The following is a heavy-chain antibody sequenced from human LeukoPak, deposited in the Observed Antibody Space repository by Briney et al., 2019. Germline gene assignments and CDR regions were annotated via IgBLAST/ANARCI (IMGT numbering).Heavy chain of an antibody. J-gene: IGHJ6*03. D-gene: IGHD2-21*01. Sequence: GGSLRLSCAASGFTFDDYGMHWVRQAPGKGLEWVSGISWNSGTIGYADSVKGRFTISRDNAKNSLYLQMNSLRAEDTALYYCAKDRGGEDYYYMDVWGKGTTVTVSS. CDR3: AKDRGGEDYYYMDV. CDR2: ISWNSGTI. CDR1: GFTFDDYG. V-gene: IGHV3-9*01.